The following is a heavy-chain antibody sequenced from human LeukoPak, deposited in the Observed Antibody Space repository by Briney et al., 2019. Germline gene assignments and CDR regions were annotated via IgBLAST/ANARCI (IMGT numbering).Heavy chain of an antibody. V-gene: IGHV4/OR15-8*02. CDR3: ARGSDYTWGG. J-gene: IGHJ4*01. CDR1: GGAISDSCEHY. CDR2: VHHTGHT. Sequence: SETLSLTCVVSGGAISDSCEHYWSWVRQPAGEGVGWIAEVHHTGHTVYSPSVARRVTISADTSKTQVSLKLTSVTAADTAVYFCARGSDYTWGGWGQGTLVTVSS. D-gene: IGHD3-10*01.